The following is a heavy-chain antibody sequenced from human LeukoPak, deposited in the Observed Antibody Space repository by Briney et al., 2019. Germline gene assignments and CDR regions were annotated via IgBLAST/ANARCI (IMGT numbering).Heavy chain of an antibody. CDR2: INWNGDST. D-gene: IGHD3-10*01. V-gene: IGHV3-20*04. CDR1: GFTFGSYA. CDR3: ARDELLNRNWFDP. Sequence: GGSLRLSCAASGFTFGSYAMSWVRQAPGKGLEWVSDINWNGDSTGYAHSVRGRFTISRDNSKNSVYLQMNSLRVEDTAFYYCARDELLNRNWFDPGGQGTLVTVSS. J-gene: IGHJ5*02.